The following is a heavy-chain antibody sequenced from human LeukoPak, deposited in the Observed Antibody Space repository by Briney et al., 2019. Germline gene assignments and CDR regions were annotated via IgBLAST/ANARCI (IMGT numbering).Heavy chain of an antibody. CDR3: ARVSNYYDSSGYPDY. V-gene: IGHV4-39*07. Sequence: SETLSLTCTVSGGSINSSSYYWGWIRQPPGKGLEWIGTIYYSGSTYYNPSLKSRVTISVDTSKNQFSLKLSSVTAADTAVYYCARVSNYYDSSGYPDYWGQGTLVTVSS. J-gene: IGHJ4*02. CDR2: IYYSGST. D-gene: IGHD3-22*01. CDR1: GGSINSSSYY.